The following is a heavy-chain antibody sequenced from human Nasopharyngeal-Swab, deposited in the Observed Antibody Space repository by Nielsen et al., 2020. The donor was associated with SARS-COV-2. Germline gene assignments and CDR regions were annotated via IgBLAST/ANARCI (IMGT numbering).Heavy chain of an antibody. CDR3: ARIQQQLPGIV. Sequence: SQTFSLTCAIPRDCVSNNRAAWGWIRQSPSRGLEWLGRTYYRSQRNYDYADSVRGRVTVNPDTSRNQVSLHLNSVTPEDTAVYYCARIQQQLPGIVWGQGTMVIVSS. CDR2: TYYRSQRNY. V-gene: IGHV6-1*01. CDR1: RDCVSNNRAA. D-gene: IGHD6-13*01. J-gene: IGHJ3*01.